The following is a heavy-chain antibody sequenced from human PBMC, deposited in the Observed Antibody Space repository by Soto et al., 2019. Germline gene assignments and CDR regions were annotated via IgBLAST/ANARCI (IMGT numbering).Heavy chain of an antibody. CDR1: GGSFSGYY. CDR2: INHSGST. CDR3: ASLSWSGYYANTVNWFDP. D-gene: IGHD3-3*01. J-gene: IGHJ5*02. Sequence: SETLSLTCAVYGGSFSGYYWSWIRQPPGKGLEWIGEINHSGSTNYNPSLKSRVTISVATSKNQFSLKLSSVTAADTAVYYCASLSWSGYYANTVNWFDPWGQGTLVTVSS. V-gene: IGHV4-34*01.